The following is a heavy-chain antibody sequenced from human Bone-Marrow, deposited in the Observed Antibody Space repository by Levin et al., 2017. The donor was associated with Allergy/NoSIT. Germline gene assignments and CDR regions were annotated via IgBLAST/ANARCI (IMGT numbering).Heavy chain of an antibody. Sequence: GGSLRLSCAASGFNFNKYAMHWVRQAPGKGLEWVAVLSFDGKNKHYAESVKGRFTISRDNSKNILDLQMNSLTPEDSAVYYCARVQWQIRASDYWGQGTVVAVSS. D-gene: IGHD6-19*01. J-gene: IGHJ4*02. CDR1: GFNFNKYA. CDR3: ARVQWQIRASDY. V-gene: IGHV3-30*01. CDR2: LSFDGKNK.